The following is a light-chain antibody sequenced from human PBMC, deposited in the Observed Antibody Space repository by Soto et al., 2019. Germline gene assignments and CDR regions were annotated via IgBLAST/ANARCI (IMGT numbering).Light chain of an antibody. V-gene: IGKV1-39*01. J-gene: IGKJ1*01. Sequence: DIQMTQSPSSLSASVGDRVTITCRASQSISSYLNWYQQKPGKAPKLLIYAASSLQSGVPSRFSGSGSGTDFTLTISSLQPEDFATYYCQQYKNGWTFGQGTKVEIK. CDR1: QSISSY. CDR3: QQYKNGWT. CDR2: AAS.